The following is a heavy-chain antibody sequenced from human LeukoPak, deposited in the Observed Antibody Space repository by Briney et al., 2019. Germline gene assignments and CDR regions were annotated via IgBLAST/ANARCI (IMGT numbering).Heavy chain of an antibody. J-gene: IGHJ4*02. CDR3: AKGHTYGLGESYLDI. V-gene: IGHV3-9*01. CDR1: GYTFDDYA. Sequence: GGSPRLSCEASGYTFDDYAMHWVRQAPGKGLEWVSGISWNSGSIGYAGSVKGRFSISRDNGKNSLYLQMNSLRTEDTALYYCAKGHTYGLGESYLDIWGQGTLVSVSS. CDR2: ISWNSGSI. D-gene: IGHD5-18*01.